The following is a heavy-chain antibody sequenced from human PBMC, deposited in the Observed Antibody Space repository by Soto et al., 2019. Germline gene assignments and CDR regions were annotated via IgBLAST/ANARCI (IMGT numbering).Heavy chain of an antibody. CDR1: GFTFSSYS. Sequence: PGGSLRLSCAASGFTFSSYSMNWVRQAPGKGLEWVSYISSSSSTIYYADSVKGRFTISRDNAKNSLYLQMNRLRDEDTAVYYCARVKSNWNPNWDYYYYGMDVWGQGTTVTVSS. D-gene: IGHD1-20*01. CDR3: ARVKSNWNPNWDYYYYGMDV. CDR2: ISSSSSTI. V-gene: IGHV3-48*02. J-gene: IGHJ6*02.